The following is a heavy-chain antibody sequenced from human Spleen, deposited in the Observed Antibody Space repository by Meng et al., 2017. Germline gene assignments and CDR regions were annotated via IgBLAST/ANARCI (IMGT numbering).Heavy chain of an antibody. Sequence: QVQLVQSGAEVKKPGASVKVSCKPSGYNFPDYYIHWVRRAPGQGLEWMGRIDPKTGDTHYALKFQGRVTMTGDTSISTAYMELSGLRSDDTAMYYCARDEDISAAGKLFGDYWGQGTLVTVSS. CDR1: GYNFPDYY. D-gene: IGHD6-25*01. V-gene: IGHV1-2*06. CDR2: IDPKTGDT. J-gene: IGHJ4*02. CDR3: ARDEDISAAGKLFGDY.